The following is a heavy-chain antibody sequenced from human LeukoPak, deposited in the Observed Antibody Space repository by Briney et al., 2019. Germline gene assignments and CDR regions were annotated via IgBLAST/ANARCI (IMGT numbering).Heavy chain of an antibody. D-gene: IGHD1-14*01. Sequence: PSETLTLTCAVYGGSFSGYYWSWIRQPPGKGLEWIGEINHSGSTNYNPSLKSRVTISVDTSKNQFSLKLSSVTAADTAVYYCARASEYYFHMDVWGKGTTVTVSS. CDR1: GGSFSGYY. V-gene: IGHV4-34*01. CDR2: INHSGST. CDR3: ARASEYYFHMDV. J-gene: IGHJ6*03.